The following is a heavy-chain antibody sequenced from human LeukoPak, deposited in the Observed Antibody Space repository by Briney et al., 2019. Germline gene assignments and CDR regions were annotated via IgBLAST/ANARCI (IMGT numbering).Heavy chain of an antibody. CDR2: INHSGST. D-gene: IGHD2-8*01. CDR3: ARNGFYYYYYYGTDV. CDR1: GGSFSGYY. V-gene: IGHV4-34*01. J-gene: IGHJ6*02. Sequence: SETLSLTCAVYGGSFSGYYWSWIRQPPGKGLEWIGEINHSGSTNYNPSLKSRVTISVDTSKNQFSLKLSSVTAADTAVYYCARNGFYYYYYYGTDVWGQGTTVTVSS.